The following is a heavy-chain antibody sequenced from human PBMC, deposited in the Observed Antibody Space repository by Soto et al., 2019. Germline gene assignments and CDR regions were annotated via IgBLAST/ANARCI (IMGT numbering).Heavy chain of an antibody. V-gene: IGHV3-30*18. CDR1: GFTFSSYG. CDR3: AKTEQLSDNYFDY. D-gene: IGHD6-6*01. CDR2: ISYDGSNK. Sequence: GGSLRLSCAASGFTFSSYGMHWVRQAPGKGLEWVAVISYDGSNKYYADSVKGRFTISRDNSKNTLYLQMNSLRAEDTAVYYCAKTEQLSDNYFDYWGQGTLVTVSS. J-gene: IGHJ4*02.